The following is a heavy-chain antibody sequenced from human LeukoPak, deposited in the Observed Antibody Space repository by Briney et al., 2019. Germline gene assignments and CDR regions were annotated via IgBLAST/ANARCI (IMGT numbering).Heavy chain of an antibody. V-gene: IGHV3-7*01. Sequence: PGGSLRLSCAASGFILSNHWMTWVRQAPGKGLEWVANIKQDRNEKYYVDSVKGRFTVSTDNAKNFLYLQMNSLRVEDTAVYYCACRPRSDNYYAVLDFWGPGTQVTVSS. D-gene: IGHD3-10*01. CDR3: ACRPRSDNYYAVLDF. J-gene: IGHJ4*02. CDR2: IKQDRNEK. CDR1: GFILSNHW.